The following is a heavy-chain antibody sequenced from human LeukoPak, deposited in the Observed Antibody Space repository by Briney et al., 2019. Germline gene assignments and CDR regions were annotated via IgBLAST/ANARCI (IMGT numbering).Heavy chain of an antibody. D-gene: IGHD2-2*01. J-gene: IGHJ5*02. V-gene: IGHV5-51*01. CDR3: ARRGYCSSTSCYADWFDL. Sequence: GASLKISCKGSGCRFTSYWIGWGRQMPGKGLEGMGIIYRGELDTRYSPSFQDQLTPSADKSISTAYLQWSSLKASDPAMYYCARRGYCSSTSCYADWFDLWGQGTLVTVSS. CDR2: IYRGELDT. CDR1: GCRFTSYW.